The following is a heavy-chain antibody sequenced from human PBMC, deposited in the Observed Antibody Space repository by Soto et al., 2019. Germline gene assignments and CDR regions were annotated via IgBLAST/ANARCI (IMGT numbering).Heavy chain of an antibody. V-gene: IGHV1-18*01. J-gene: IGHJ4*02. CDR1: GYAFTTYG. D-gene: IGHD1-1*01. CDR3: ARGRYGDY. Sequence: QVHLVQSGAEVKKPGASVKVSCKGSGYAFTTYGITWVRQAPGQGLEWMGWISAHNGNTNYAQKLQGRVTVTRDTPTSTASMALRSLRSDYTAVYYCARGRYGDYWGQGALVTVSS. CDR2: ISAHNGNT.